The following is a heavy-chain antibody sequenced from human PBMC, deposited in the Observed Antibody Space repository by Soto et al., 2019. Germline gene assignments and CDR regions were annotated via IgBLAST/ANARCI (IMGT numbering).Heavy chain of an antibody. CDR1: GFTFSDYY. D-gene: IGHD3-3*01. Sequence: GGSLRLSCAASGFTFSDYYMRWIRQAPGKGLEWVSYISSSSSYTNYADSVKGRFTISRDNAKNSLYLQMNSLRAEDTAVYYCARVNGVTIFGVAPGGWFDPWGQGTLVT. CDR3: ARVNGVTIFGVAPGGWFDP. J-gene: IGHJ5*02. CDR2: ISSSSSYT. V-gene: IGHV3-11*06.